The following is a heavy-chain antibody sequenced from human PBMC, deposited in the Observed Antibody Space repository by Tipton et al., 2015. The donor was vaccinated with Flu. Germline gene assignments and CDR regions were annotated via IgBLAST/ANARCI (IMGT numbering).Heavy chain of an antibody. D-gene: IGHD3-3*01. CDR3: AREGVGYYDFWSGYSNYGMDV. CDR1: GGSISSYY. CDR2: IYYSGST. J-gene: IGHJ6*02. V-gene: IGHV4-59*01. Sequence: TLSLTCTVSGGSISSYYWSWIRQPPGKGLEWIGYIYYSGSTNYNPSLKSRVTISVDTSKNQFSLKLSSVTAADTAVYYCAREGVGYYDFWSGYSNYGMDVWGQGP.